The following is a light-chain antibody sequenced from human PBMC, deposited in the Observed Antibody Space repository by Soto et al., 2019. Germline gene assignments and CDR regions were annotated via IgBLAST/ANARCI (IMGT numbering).Light chain of an antibody. CDR2: DTS. Sequence: EIVLTQSPATLSLSPGDRATLSCRASQSVDNYLAWYQQKPGQAPRLLIFDTSNRATGIPARFSGSGSGTDYTLTVSSLEPEDFAVYYCQHRRSWPLTFGGGTRVEIK. V-gene: IGKV3-11*01. J-gene: IGKJ4*01. CDR1: QSVDNY. CDR3: QHRRSWPLT.